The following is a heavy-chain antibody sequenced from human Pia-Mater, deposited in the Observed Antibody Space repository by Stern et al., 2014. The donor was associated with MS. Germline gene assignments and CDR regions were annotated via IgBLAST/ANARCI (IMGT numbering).Heavy chain of an antibody. CDR1: GGSISSGGYS. CDR3: ARVRRYHENSGLVDY. J-gene: IGHJ4*02. D-gene: IGHD3-22*01. Sequence: VQLVESGSGLVKPSQTLSLTCAVSGGSISSGGYSWSWIRQPPGKGLAWLGYIYHNGNTYSNPSLKSRVTLSNDTPRNQFSLKLTSVTAADTAVYYCARVRRYHENSGLVDYWGQGTRVTVSS. CDR2: IYHNGNT. V-gene: IGHV4-30-2*01.